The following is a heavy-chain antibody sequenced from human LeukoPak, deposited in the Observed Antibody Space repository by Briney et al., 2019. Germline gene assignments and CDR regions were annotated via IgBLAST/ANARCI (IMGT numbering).Heavy chain of an antibody. CDR1: GFTFSSFA. Sequence: PGGSLRLSCAASGFTFSSFAMSWVRQAPGKGLEWVSGISGSGGSTYYADSVKGRFTISRDNSKNTLYMQMNSLRAEDTAVYYCGKRDRNYFGSGSYPPLDYWDQGTLVTVSS. V-gene: IGHV3-23*01. CDR2: ISGSGGST. D-gene: IGHD3-10*01. CDR3: GKRDRNYFGSGSYPPLDY. J-gene: IGHJ4*02.